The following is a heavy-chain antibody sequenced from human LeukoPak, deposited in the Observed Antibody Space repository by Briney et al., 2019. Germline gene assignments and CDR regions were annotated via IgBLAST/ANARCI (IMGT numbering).Heavy chain of an antibody. J-gene: IGHJ5*02. CDR1: GVTFSNYG. D-gene: IGHD6-13*01. CDR2: ISSSSSYT. CDR3: ARAIKGPCIAAAGASCWFDP. Sequence: KPGGSLRLSCAASGVTFSNYGMHWVRQAPGKGLEWVSYISSSSSYTNYADSVKGRFTISRDNAKNSLYLQMNSLRAEDTGVYYCARAIKGPCIAAAGASCWFDPWGQGTLVTVSS. V-gene: IGHV3-21*05.